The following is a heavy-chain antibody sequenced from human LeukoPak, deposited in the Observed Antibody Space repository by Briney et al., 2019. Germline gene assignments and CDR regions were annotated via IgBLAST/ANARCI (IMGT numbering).Heavy chain of an antibody. CDR2: ISAYNGNT. Sequence: GASVKVSCKASGYTFTSYGISWVRQAPGQGLEWMGWISAYNGNTNYAQRLQGRVTMTTDTSTSTAYMELRSLRSDDTAVYYCARDPAIYDSSGYHPSPADYWGQGTLVTVSS. CDR3: ARDPAIYDSSGYHPSPADY. J-gene: IGHJ4*02. V-gene: IGHV1-18*01. D-gene: IGHD3-22*01. CDR1: GYTFTSYG.